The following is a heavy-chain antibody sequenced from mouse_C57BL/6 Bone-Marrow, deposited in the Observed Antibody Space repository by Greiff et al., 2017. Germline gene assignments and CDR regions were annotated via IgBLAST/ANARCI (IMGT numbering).Heavy chain of an antibody. Sequence: EVKLQQSGPELVQPGASVKIFSKASGYSFTDYNLNWLTQSNRKTLHLIGVLNPNYGTTSNNQKFKGKAPLTVDQSSSTAYMQLISLTSEDSAVYYCARAYSFAYWGQETLVTVSA. V-gene: IGHV1-39*01. CDR3: ARAYSFAY. J-gene: IGHJ3*01. D-gene: IGHD2-10*01. CDR2: LNPNYGTT. CDR1: GYSFTDYN.